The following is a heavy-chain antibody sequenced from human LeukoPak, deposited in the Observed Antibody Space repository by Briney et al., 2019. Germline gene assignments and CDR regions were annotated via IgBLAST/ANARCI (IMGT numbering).Heavy chain of an antibody. V-gene: IGHV4-39*07. J-gene: IGHJ4*02. D-gene: IGHD6-19*01. CDR3: AGERGEEYSSGWYKRNYFDN. CDR2: IYYSGST. CDR1: GGSISSSSYY. Sequence: SETLPLTCTVSGGSISSSSYYWGWIRQPPGKGLEWIGSIYYSGSTYYNPSLKSRVTISVDTSKNQFSLKLTSVTGADTAVYYCAGERGEEYSSGWYKRNYFDNWGQGIRVTVSS.